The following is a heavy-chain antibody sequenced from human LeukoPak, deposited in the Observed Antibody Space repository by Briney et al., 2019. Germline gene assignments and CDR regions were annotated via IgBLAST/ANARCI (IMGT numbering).Heavy chain of an antibody. V-gene: IGHV3-21*01. CDR3: AREGAYDFWSGYYYYYYMDV. D-gene: IGHD3-3*01. CDR1: GFTFSSYS. Sequence: GGSLRLSCAASGFTFSSYSMNWVRQAPGKGLEWVSSISSTSSYIFYADSLKGRFTISRDNAKNSLFLQMNSLRAEDTAVYYCAREGAYDFWSGYYYYYYMDVWGKGTTVTVSS. J-gene: IGHJ6*03. CDR2: ISSTSSYI.